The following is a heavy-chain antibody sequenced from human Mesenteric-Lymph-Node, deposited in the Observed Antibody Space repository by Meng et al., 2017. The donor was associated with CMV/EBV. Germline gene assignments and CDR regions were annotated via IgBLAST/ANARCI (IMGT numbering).Heavy chain of an antibody. D-gene: IGHD1-14*01. CDR2: INYSGTT. CDR1: GDSISSSTYF. V-gene: IGHV4-39*07. CDR3: ASLVLSPPGINYFDY. J-gene: IGHJ4*02. Sequence: SETLSLTCTVSGDSISSSTYFWVWVRQPPGEGLEWIVSINYSGTTYYRSSLKSRGTVSVDTSKNQFSLRVSSVTAEDTAVYYCASLVLSPPGINYFDYWGQGALVTVSS.